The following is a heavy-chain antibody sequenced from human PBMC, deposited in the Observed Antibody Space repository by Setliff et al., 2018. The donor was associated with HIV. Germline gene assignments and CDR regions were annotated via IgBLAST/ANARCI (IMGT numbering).Heavy chain of an antibody. V-gene: IGHV3-21*01. CDR3: ARGIAARPSNWYFDL. J-gene: IGHJ2*01. CDR2: ISSSSSYI. Sequence: GGSLRLSCAASGFTFSSYSMNWVRQAPGKGLEWVSSISSSSSYIYYADSAKGRFTISRDNAKNSLYLQMNSLRAEDTAVYYCARGIAARPSNWYFDLWGRGTLVTVSS. D-gene: IGHD6-6*01. CDR1: GFTFSSYS.